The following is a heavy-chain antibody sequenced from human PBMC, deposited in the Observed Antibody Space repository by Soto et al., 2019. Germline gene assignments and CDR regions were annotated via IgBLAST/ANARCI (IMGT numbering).Heavy chain of an antibody. Sequence: PSETLSLTCTVSSGSISGFYWSWVRQPAGKGLEWIGRVYASGNTLYNPSLKSRIIMSVDTSNNQFSLELKSVTAADTAVYFCARESLLSGHDWFDSWGQGTLV. D-gene: IGHD5-12*01. V-gene: IGHV4-4*07. CDR1: SGSISGFY. CDR3: ARESLLSGHDWFDS. J-gene: IGHJ5*01. CDR2: VYASGNT.